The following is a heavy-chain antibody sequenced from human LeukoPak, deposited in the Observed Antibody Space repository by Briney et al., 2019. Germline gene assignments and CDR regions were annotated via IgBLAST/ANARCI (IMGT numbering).Heavy chain of an antibody. V-gene: IGHV1-46*01. J-gene: IGHJ5*02. D-gene: IGHD3-10*01. CDR3: ATSFRAVNWFDP. CDR1: GYTFTRYY. CDR2: INPSGGST. Sequence: ASVKVSCKASGYTFTRYYMNWVRQAPGQGLEWMGIINPSGGSTNYAQKFQGRVTMTRDTSTSTIYMEVSCLRSEDTAVYYCATSFRAVNWFDPWGQGTLVTVSS.